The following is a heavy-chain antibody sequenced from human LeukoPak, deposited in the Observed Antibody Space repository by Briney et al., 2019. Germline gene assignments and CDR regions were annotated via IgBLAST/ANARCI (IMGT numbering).Heavy chain of an antibody. CDR2: IGTSSSTI. CDR3: ARHDYGGNSGDY. V-gene: IGHV3-48*02. Sequence: PGGSLRLSCAASGFIFSSYGMNWVRQAPGKGLEWVSYIGTSSSTIYYADSVKGRFTISRDNAKNSLYLQMNSLRDEDTAVYYCARHDYGGNSGDYWGQGTLVTVSS. D-gene: IGHD4-23*01. J-gene: IGHJ4*02. CDR1: GFIFSSYG.